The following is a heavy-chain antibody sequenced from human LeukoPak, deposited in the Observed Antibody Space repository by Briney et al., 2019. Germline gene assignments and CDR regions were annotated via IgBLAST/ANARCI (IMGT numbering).Heavy chain of an antibody. D-gene: IGHD2-15*01. Sequence: SETLSLTCAVYGGSFSGYYWSWIRQPPGKGLEWIGEINHSGSTNYNPSLKSRVAISVDTSKHQFSLKLSSVTAADTGVYYCARGIRPSNRETSWRRWPNWFDRWGEGSLVADSS. CDR1: GGSFSGYY. J-gene: IGHJ5*02. V-gene: IGHV4-34*01. CDR2: INHSGST. CDR3: ARGIRPSNRETSWRRWPNWFDR.